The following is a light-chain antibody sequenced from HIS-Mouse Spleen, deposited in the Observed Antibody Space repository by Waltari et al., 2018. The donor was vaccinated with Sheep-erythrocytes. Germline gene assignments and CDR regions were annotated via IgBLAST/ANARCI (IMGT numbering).Light chain of an antibody. CDR1: SSDVGGYNY. V-gene: IGLV2-11*01. CDR2: DVS. CDR3: CSYAGSYNHV. Sequence: QSALTQPRSVSGSPGQSVTISCTGTSSDVGGYNYVSWYQQHPGKAPKPRIYDVSKRPAGVPDRCSGSKSGNTASLTISGLQAEDEADYYCCSYAGSYNHVFATGTKVTVL. J-gene: IGLJ1*01.